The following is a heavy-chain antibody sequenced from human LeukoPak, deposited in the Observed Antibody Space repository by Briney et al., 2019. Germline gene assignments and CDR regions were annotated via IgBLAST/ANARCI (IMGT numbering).Heavy chain of an antibody. D-gene: IGHD3-3*01. CDR3: ARTVYDFWSGYSPIEP. CDR1: GFTFGSYG. Sequence: PGGSLRLSCAASGFTFGSYGMHWVRQAPGKGPEWVAFIRYDGSNKYYADSVKGRFTIFRDNSKNTLYLQMNSLRPEDTAVYYCARTVYDFWSGYSPIEPWGQGTLVTVSS. V-gene: IGHV3-30*02. CDR2: IRYDGSNK. J-gene: IGHJ5*02.